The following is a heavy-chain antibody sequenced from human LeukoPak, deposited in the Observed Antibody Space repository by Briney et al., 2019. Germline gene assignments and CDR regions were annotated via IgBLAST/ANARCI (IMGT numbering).Heavy chain of an antibody. V-gene: IGHV4-38-2*02. CDR3: AREGIMITFGGVIWFDP. J-gene: IGHJ5*02. Sequence: PSETLSLTCTVSGYSISSGYYWGWIRQPPGKGLEWIGSIYHSGSTYYNPSLKSRVTISVDTSKNQFSLKLSSVTAADTAVYYCAREGIMITFGGVIWFDPWGQGTLVTVSS. CDR1: GYSISSGYY. D-gene: IGHD3-16*01. CDR2: IYHSGST.